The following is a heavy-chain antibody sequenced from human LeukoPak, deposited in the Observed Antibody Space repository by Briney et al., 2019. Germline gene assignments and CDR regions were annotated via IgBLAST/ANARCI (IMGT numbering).Heavy chain of an antibody. CDR1: GYTFAGYY. J-gene: IGHJ5*02. D-gene: IGHD5-12*01. V-gene: IGHV1-2*02. CDR2: INPNSGGT. CDR3: ARDSRGYSGYVWNAWPLYSSGWGGWFDP. Sequence: ASVKVSCKASGYTFAGYYMHWVRPAPGQGLAWMGWINPNSGGTNYAQKFQGRVTMTRDTSISTAYMELSRLRSDDTAVYYCARDSRGYSGYVWNAWPLYSSGWGGWFDPWGQGTLVTVSS.